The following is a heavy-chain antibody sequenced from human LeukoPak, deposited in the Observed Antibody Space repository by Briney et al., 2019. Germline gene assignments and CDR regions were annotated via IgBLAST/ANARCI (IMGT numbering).Heavy chain of an antibody. V-gene: IGHV4-4*02. Sequence: SETLSLTCTVSGDSINSLDLWSWVRQPPGKGLEWIGEMYLSGTTHSNPSVKSRVTISIDKSKNQFFLNLSSVTAADTAVYYCARGQYCTNGVCYPVYWGQGTLVTVSS. CDR1: GDSINSLDL. CDR3: ARGQYCTNGVCYPVY. D-gene: IGHD2-8*01. CDR2: MYLSGTT. J-gene: IGHJ4*02.